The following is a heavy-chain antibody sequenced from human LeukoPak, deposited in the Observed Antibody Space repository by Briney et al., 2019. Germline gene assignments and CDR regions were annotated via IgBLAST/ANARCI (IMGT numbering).Heavy chain of an antibody. V-gene: IGHV3-23*01. Sequence: GGSLRLSCAASGFTFSSYAMSWVRQAPGKGLEWVSGISGSEGNTYYADSVKGRFTISRDNSKNTLYLQMNGLRAEDTAVYYCAKGGQYSSSSGFGYWGQGNLVTVSS. D-gene: IGHD6-6*01. CDR3: AKGGQYSSSSGFGY. J-gene: IGHJ4*02. CDR1: GFTFSSYA. CDR2: ISGSEGNT.